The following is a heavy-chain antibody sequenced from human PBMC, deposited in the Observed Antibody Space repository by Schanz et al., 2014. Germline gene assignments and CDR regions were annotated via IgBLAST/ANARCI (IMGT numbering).Heavy chain of an antibody. CDR3: ARKMKLGVYGGRVHDSLDI. V-gene: IGHV3-21*02. CDR2: ISSRSSHI. CDR1: GFTASSHS. D-gene: IGHD2-15*01. J-gene: IGHJ3*02. Sequence: EVQLVESGGGLVKPGGSLRLSCGVSGFTASSHSMNWVRQAPGKGLEWVSSISSRSSHIYYADSVKGRFTVSRDNAKNSVYLQMNGLRVEDTAVYYCARKMKLGVYGGRVHDSLDIWGQGTMVTV.